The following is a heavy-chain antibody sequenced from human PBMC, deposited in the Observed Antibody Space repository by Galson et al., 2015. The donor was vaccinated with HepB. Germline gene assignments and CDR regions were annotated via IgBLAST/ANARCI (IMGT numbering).Heavy chain of an antibody. CDR3: ARELSPLAVRYYYYGMDV. Sequence: SVKVSCKASGYTFTSYAMNWVRQAPGQGLEWMGWINTNTGNPTYAQGFTGRFVFSLDTSVSTAYLQISSLKAEDTAVYYCARELSPLAVRYYYYGMDVWGQGTTVTVSS. D-gene: IGHD6-19*01. CDR2: INTNTGNP. V-gene: IGHV7-4-1*02. J-gene: IGHJ6*02. CDR1: GYTFTSYA.